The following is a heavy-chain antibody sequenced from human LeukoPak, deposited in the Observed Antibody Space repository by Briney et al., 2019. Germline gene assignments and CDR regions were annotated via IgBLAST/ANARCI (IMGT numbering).Heavy chain of an antibody. Sequence: PSETQSLTCAVSGGSISSSNWWSWVRPPPGKGLEWIGEIYHSGSTNYNPSLKSRVTISVDTSKNQFSLRLISVTAADTAVYYCARDPASGYSTKRYYFDYWGQGTLVTVSS. CDR3: ARDPASGYSTKRYYFDY. D-gene: IGHD6-13*01. V-gene: IGHV4-4*02. J-gene: IGHJ4*02. CDR1: GGSISSSNW. CDR2: IYHSGST.